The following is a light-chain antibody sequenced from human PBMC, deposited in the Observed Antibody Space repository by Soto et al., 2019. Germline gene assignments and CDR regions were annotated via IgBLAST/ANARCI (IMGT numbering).Light chain of an antibody. Sequence: QSALTQPASVSGSPGQSITISCTGTSSDLAIYNYVSWYQQQPGKAPKLMIYQVTNRPSGVSNRFSGSRSGNTASLTISGLQAEDEADYYCSSYTSSNTVAFGGGTKLTVL. CDR3: SSYTSSNTVA. CDR1: SSDLAIYNY. V-gene: IGLV2-14*01. J-gene: IGLJ2*01. CDR2: QVT.